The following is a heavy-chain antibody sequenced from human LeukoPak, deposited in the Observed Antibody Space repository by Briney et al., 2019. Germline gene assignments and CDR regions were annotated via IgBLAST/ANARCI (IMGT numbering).Heavy chain of an antibody. Sequence: GGSLRLSCAASGFTFSSYAMSWVRQAPGKGLEWVSAISGSGGSTYYADSVKGRFTISRDNSKNTLYLQMNSLRAEDTAVYYCAKGRASYYGSGSYYEFVYWGQGTLVTVSS. D-gene: IGHD3-10*01. CDR1: GFTFSSYA. CDR3: AKGRASYYGSGSYYEFVY. J-gene: IGHJ4*02. V-gene: IGHV3-23*01. CDR2: ISGSGGST.